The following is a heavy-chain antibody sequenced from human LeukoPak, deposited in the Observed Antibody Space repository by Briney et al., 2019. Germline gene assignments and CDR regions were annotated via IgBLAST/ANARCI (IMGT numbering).Heavy chain of an antibody. V-gene: IGHV1-46*01. Sequence: ASVKVSCKASGYTFTRYYMHWVRQAPGQGLEWMGIIDPSGGSTSYAQNFQGGVTMTRDATTSTVYLELSSLRSEDTAVYYCARGPIDYYSSRSDYRFDPWGQGTLVTVSS. D-gene: IGHD6-13*01. CDR1: GYTFTRYY. CDR3: ARGPIDYYSSRSDYRFDP. J-gene: IGHJ5*02. CDR2: IDPSGGST.